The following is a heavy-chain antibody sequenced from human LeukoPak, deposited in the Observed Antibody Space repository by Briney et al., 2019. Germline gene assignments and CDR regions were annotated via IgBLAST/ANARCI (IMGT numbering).Heavy chain of an antibody. CDR2: IGGGGDT. D-gene: IGHD4/OR15-4a*01. CDR3: AKDFKCEL. V-gene: IGHV3-23*01. CDR1: GFTFSNYA. J-gene: IGHJ4*02. Sequence: PGESLRLTCAASGFTFSNYAMTWVRQAPGKGLEWVSVIGGGGDTKYAGSVKGRFTISRDNSKNTLYLQMNSLRVEDTAVYYCAKDFKCELWGQGTLVTVSS.